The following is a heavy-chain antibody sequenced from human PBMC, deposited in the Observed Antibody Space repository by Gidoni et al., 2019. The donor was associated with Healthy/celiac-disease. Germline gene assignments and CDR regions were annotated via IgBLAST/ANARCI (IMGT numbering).Heavy chain of an antibody. D-gene: IGHD3-10*01. J-gene: IGHJ5*02. CDR1: GGSFSGYY. CDR2: INHSGST. V-gene: IGHV4-34*01. Sequence: QVQLQQWGAGLLKPSETLSLTCAVYGGSFSGYYWSWIRQPPGKGLEWIGEINHSGSTNYNPSLKSRVTISVDTSKNQFSLKLSSVTAADTAVYYCARGGYYDGAGSLQTGYNWFDPWGQGTLVTVSS. CDR3: ARGGYYDGAGSLQTGYNWFDP.